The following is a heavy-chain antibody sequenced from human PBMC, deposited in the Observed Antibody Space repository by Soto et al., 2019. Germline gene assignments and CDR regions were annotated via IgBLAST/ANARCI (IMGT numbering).Heavy chain of an antibody. D-gene: IGHD3-22*01. Sequence: SVKVSCKASGGTFSTYTITRVRQAPGQGLEWMGRIIPIIGIINYAQKFQGRVTITADKFTGTAYMELTRLRSDDTAVYYCAGDPDSHYNDSHASSYPWGQGTLVTVSS. J-gene: IGHJ5*02. CDR2: IIPIIGII. CDR3: AGDPDSHYNDSHASSYP. V-gene: IGHV1-69*04. CDR1: GGTFSTYT.